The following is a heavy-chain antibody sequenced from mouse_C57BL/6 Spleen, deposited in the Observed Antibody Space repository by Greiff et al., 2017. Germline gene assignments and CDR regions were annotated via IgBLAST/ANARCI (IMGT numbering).Heavy chain of an antibody. J-gene: IGHJ3*01. Sequence: QVQLQQPGAELVKPGASVKVSCKASGYTFTSYWMHWVKQRPGQGLEWIGRIHPSDSDTNYNQKFKGKATLTVDKSSSPAYLQLSILTSEDSAVYYFAISESLPPSYWGQGTLVTVSA. CDR1: GYTFTSYW. CDR2: IHPSDSDT. V-gene: IGHV1-74*01. D-gene: IGHD6-2*01. CDR3: AISESLPPSY.